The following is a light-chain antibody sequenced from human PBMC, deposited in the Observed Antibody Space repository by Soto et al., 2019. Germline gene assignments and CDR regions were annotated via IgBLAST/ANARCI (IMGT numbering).Light chain of an antibody. Sequence: AIQMTQSPSSLSSSVEDRVTISCRASQGIGNALGWYQQKTGKPPKVLIYGASNLQSGVPPRFSGSGSGKDVTLTISSLQPDDFAVYLCQHYKSFSLTLGGGTKVDI. CDR1: QGIGNA. V-gene: IGKV1-6*01. J-gene: IGKJ4*01. CDR3: QHYKSFSLT. CDR2: GAS.